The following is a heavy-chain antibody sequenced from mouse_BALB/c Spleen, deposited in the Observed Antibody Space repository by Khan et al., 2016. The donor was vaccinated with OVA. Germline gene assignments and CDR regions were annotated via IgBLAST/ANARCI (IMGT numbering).Heavy chain of an antibody. CDR2: ISYSGRT. CDR3: ARSVAITTVVATDFDY. CDR1: GYSITSDYA. J-gene: IGHJ2*01. D-gene: IGHD1-1*01. V-gene: IGHV3-2*02. Sequence: EVKLEESGPGLVKPSQSLSLTCTVTGYSITSDYAWNWIRQFPGNKLEWMGYISYSGRTTYNPSLKSRISFTRDTSKNQFFLQLNSVTTEDTATYYCARSVAITTVVATDFDYWGQGTTLTVSS.